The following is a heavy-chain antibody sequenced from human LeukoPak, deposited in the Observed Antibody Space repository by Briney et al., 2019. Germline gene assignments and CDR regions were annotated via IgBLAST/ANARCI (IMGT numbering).Heavy chain of an antibody. CDR1: GYTFTNFG. Sequence: ASVKVSCRASGYTFTNFGISWVRQAPGQGLEWIAWISAYNGNPTYAQKLQGRVTVTTDTSTNTAYMGLRSLTSDDTAVYFCARAGQGYYFDTSAYYFDYWGQGTLVTVSS. D-gene: IGHD3-22*01. CDR3: ARAGQGYYFDTSAYYFDY. J-gene: IGHJ4*02. CDR2: ISAYNGNP. V-gene: IGHV1-18*01.